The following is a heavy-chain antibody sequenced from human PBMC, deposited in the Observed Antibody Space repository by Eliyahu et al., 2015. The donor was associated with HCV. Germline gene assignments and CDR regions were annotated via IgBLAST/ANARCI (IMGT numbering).Heavy chain of an antibody. V-gene: IGHV3-30*18. Sequence: QVQLVESGGGVVQPGRSLRLSCAASGFTFSSXGMHWVRQAPGKGLEWVAVISYDGSNKYYADSVKGRFTISRDNSKNTLYLQMNSLRAEDTAVYYCAKDYRLASSGYYWAFDIWGQGTMVTVSS. CDR3: AKDYRLASSGYYWAFDI. J-gene: IGHJ3*02. CDR2: ISYDGSNK. D-gene: IGHD3-22*01. CDR1: GFTFSSXG.